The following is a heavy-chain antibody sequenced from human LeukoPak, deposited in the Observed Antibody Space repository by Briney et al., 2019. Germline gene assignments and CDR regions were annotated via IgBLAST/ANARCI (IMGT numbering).Heavy chain of an antibody. D-gene: IGHD3-22*01. Sequence: SETLSLTCTVSGGSISSYYWSWIRQPPGKGLEWIGYIYYSGSTNYNPSLKSRVTISVDTSKSQFSLKLTSVTAADTAVYYCARDYYYDEGYYFDYWGQGTLVTVSS. CDR2: IYYSGST. CDR3: ARDYYYDEGYYFDY. V-gene: IGHV4-59*12. J-gene: IGHJ4*02. CDR1: GGSISSYY.